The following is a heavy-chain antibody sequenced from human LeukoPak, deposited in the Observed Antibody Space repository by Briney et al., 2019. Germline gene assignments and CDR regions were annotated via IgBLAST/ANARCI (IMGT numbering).Heavy chain of an antibody. D-gene: IGHD5-24*01. CDR2: IKESEKT. CDR3: ARGGLRNVHNPLGY. J-gene: IGHJ4*02. V-gene: IGHV4-34*01. CDR1: GGTLSGYY. Sequence: PSETLSLTCAVSGGTLSGYYWSWIRQPPGKGLEWIGEIKESEKTNYNPSLKSRVTISIDTSKNQFSLKLSSVTAADTAVYYYARGGLRNVHNPLGYWGQGTLVTVSS.